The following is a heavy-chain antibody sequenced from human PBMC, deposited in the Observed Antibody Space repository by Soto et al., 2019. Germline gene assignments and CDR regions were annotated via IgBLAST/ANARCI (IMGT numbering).Heavy chain of an antibody. CDR3: ARGSSFRGDFDI. CDR2: IYHAGSP. CDR1: GGSVSSSSW. V-gene: IGHV4-4*01. Sequence: ETLSLTCGVSGGSVSSSSWWTWVRQSPGKGLEWIGEIYHAGSPNYNPSFQSRISISLDRSKNTFSLRVTLVTAADAAIYFCARGSSFRGDFDIWGQGTMVTVSS. D-gene: IGHD2-21*01. J-gene: IGHJ3*02.